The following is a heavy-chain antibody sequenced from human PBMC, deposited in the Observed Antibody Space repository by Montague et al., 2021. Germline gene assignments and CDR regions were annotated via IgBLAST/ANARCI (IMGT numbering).Heavy chain of an antibody. Sequence: QSGAEVKTPGESLKISCKGSGYSFASYWIGWVRQMPGKGLEWMGSIYPDDSDTRYSPSFQGQVTISADKSISTAYLQWSSLKASDTAIYYCARSHGRQLYFDYWDQGTLVTVSS. D-gene: IGHD5-18*01. CDR1: GYSFASYW. CDR3: ARSHGRQLYFDY. CDR2: IYPDDSDT. J-gene: IGHJ4*02. V-gene: IGHV5-51*01.